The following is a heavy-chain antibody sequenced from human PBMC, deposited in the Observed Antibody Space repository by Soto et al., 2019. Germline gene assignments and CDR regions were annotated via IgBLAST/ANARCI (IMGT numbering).Heavy chain of an antibody. V-gene: IGHV4-39*01. D-gene: IGHD1-20*01. J-gene: IGHJ5*02. Sequence: PSETLSLTCTVSGGSIRVQSYYWTWIRQTPGKGLEWVGSSYYSGTSYFNPALKGRVTISVDTSTNQFSLRLTSVTAADTAVYSCPRRYNWNDYYFDPWGQGTPVTVYS. CDR1: GGSIRVQSYY. CDR2: SYYSGTS. CDR3: PRRYNWNDYYFDP.